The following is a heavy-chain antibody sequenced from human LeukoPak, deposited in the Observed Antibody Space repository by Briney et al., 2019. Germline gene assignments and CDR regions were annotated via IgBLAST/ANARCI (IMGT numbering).Heavy chain of an antibody. J-gene: IGHJ4*02. Sequence: GGSLRLSCAASGFTFSSYEMNWVRQAPGKGLEWVSYISCSGSTLYYADSVKGRFTISRDNAKNSLYLQMNSLRAEDTAVYYCARVSMAYYDYVWGSYRPTLIDYWGQGTLVTVSS. CDR3: ARVSMAYYDYVWGSYRPTLIDY. D-gene: IGHD3-16*02. V-gene: IGHV3-48*03. CDR2: ISCSGSTL. CDR1: GFTFSSYE.